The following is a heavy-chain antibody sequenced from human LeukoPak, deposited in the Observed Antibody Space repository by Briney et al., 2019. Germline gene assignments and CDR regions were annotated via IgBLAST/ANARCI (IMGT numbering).Heavy chain of an antibody. CDR1: GGSFSGYY. D-gene: IGHD5-24*01. V-gene: IGHV4-34*01. J-gene: IGHJ4*02. CDR2: INHSGST. Sequence: PETLSLTCAVYGGSFSGYYWSWIRQPPGKGLEWIGEINHSGSTNYNPSLKSRVTISVDTSKNQFSLKLSSVTAADTAVYYCAVEMATIALGYWGQGTLVTVSS. CDR3: AVEMATIALGY.